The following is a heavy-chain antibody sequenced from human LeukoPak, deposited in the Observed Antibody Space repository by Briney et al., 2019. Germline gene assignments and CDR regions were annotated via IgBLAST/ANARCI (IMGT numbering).Heavy chain of an antibody. CDR2: INHSGST. J-gene: IGHJ4*02. V-gene: IGHV4-34*01. D-gene: IGHD3-10*01. Sequence: SETLSLTCAVYGGSSSGYYWSWIRQPPGKGLEWIGEINHSGSTNYNPSLKSRVTISVDTSKNQFSLKLSSVTAADTAVYYCARGGRYYGSGSYYSGYWGQGTLVTVSS. CDR3: ARGGRYYGSGSYYSGY. CDR1: GGSSSGYY.